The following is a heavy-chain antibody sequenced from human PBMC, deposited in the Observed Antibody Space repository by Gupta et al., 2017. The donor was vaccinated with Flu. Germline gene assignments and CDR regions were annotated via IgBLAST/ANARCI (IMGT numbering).Heavy chain of an antibody. Sequence: YYWSWIRQPPGKGLEWIGEINHSGSTNYNPSLKSRVTISVDTSKNQFSLKLSSVTAADTAVYYCASYSSTTPSYYYYGMDVWGQGTTVTVSS. D-gene: IGHD6-13*01. V-gene: IGHV4-34*01. J-gene: IGHJ6*02. CDR1: YY. CDR3: ASYSSTTPSYYYYGMDV. CDR2: INHSGST.